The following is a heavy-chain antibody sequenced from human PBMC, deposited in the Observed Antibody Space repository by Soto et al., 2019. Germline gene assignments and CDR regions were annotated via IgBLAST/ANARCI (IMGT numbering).Heavy chain of an antibody. D-gene: IGHD2-15*01. Sequence: GSGPTLVNPTQTLTLTFTFSGFSLSSLLISVGWIRHPPQEALEWLTIIYWDDDKLYSPSLKGRLTITKDTSKNQVVLTMANVDPVDTATYYCAHRRKRTGVSRSGGKYYGGFHYWGQGILVTVSS. CDR3: AHRRKRTGVSRSGGKYYGGFHY. CDR1: GFSLSSLLIS. V-gene: IGHV2-5*02. J-gene: IGHJ4*02. CDR2: IYWDDDK.